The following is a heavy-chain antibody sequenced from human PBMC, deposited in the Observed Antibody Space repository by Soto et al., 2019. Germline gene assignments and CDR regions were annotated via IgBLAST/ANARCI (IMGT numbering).Heavy chain of an antibody. Sequence: GGSLILSCAASGFTFSDYYMTWIRQAPGKGLEWVSYIDNSGTIKYYADSVKGRFTISRDNTKNSLSLQMNSLGAEDTAIYYCARIEGDCSGGSCYSGGFDDWGQGALVTVSS. CDR2: IDNSGTIK. V-gene: IGHV3-11*01. D-gene: IGHD2-15*01. CDR1: GFTFSDYY. J-gene: IGHJ4*02. CDR3: ARIEGDCSGGSCYSGGFDD.